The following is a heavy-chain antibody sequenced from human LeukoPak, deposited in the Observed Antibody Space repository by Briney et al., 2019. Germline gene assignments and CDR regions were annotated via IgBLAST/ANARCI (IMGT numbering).Heavy chain of an antibody. CDR2: ISWDGGSI. D-gene: IGHD3-22*01. Sequence: GGSLRLSCEASGFTFDDYSMHWVRQAPGKGLEWVSLISWDGGSIHYADSVKGRFTISRDNSKKSLYLQMNSLRTEDTALYYCAKSLVSSGYRLKYRGERTLATVSS. J-gene: IGHJ4*02. CDR3: AKSLVSSGYRLKY. CDR1: GFTFDDYS. V-gene: IGHV3-43*01.